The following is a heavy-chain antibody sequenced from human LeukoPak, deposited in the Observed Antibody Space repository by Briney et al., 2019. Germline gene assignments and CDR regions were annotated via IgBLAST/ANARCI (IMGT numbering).Heavy chain of an antibody. V-gene: IGHV4-59*01. CDR3: ARSVDIVATTPLDY. D-gene: IGHD5-12*01. J-gene: IGHJ4*02. CDR2: IYYSGST. CDR1: GGSISSYY. Sequence: SETLSLTCTVSGGSISSYYWSWIRQPPGKGLEWIGYIYYSGSTNYNPSLKSRVTISVDTSKNQFSLKLSSVTAAGTAVYYCARSVDIVATTPLDYWGQGTLVTVSS.